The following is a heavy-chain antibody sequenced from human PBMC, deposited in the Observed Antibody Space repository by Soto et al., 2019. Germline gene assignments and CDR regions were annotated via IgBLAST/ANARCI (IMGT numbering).Heavy chain of an antibody. V-gene: IGHV1-18*01. D-gene: IGHD5-12*01. CDR3: ARPSGQLGQYSALPDN. CDR2: ISAYNGNT. J-gene: IGHJ4*02. Sequence: ASGKVSCKASGYTFTSYVISWVRQAPGQGLEWMGWISAYNGNTNYAQKFKGRVTISADEFKATVYVELNSLTSEDTAVYYCARPSGQLGQYSALPDNWGQGTLVTVSS. CDR1: GYTFTSYV.